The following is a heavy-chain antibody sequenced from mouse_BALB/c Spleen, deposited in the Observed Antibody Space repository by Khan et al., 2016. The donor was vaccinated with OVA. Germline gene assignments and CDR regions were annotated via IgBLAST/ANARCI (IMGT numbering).Heavy chain of an antibody. CDR2: IYTYTGEP. CDR1: GYTFTNYG. V-gene: IGHV9-3-1*01. J-gene: IGHJ4*01. Sequence: QIQLVQSGPDLKKPGETVKISCKASGYTFTNYGINWVKQAPGKGLKWMGWIYTYTGEPTYADDFKGRFAFSLETSDSTAYLQINNLKKEDTATYVCARGGRRAMDYWGQGTSVTVSS. D-gene: IGHD3-3*01. CDR3: ARGGRRAMDY.